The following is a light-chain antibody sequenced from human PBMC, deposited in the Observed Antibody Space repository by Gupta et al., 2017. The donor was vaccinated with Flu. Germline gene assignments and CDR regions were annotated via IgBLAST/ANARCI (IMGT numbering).Light chain of an antibody. CDR3: HYSDSITSDGV. V-gene: IGLV6-57*01. J-gene: IGLJ2*01. CDR2: VDY. CDR1: SGSIATTY. Sequence: NFMLTQPHSVSESPGKTVTISCTRTSGSIATTYVQWYQQRPGSSPTTVIYVDYRRLSGVPDRVSGFFDSTSNNASPPTIGVKTEEEADDYCHYSDSITSDGVFGVGTKLTVL.